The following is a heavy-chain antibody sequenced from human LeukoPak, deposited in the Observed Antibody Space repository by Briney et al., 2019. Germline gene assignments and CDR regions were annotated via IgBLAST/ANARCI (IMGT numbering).Heavy chain of an antibody. CDR1: GFSFTYNA. CDR2: ISGSGGST. CDR3: AKPRDEEWLVTKSELAC. Sequence: GGSLRLSCAASGFSFTYNAMTWVRQSQGKGLELVSAISGSGGSTYYADSVKGRFTISRDNSKNPLYLQMTSLRADDTAVYYCAKPRDEEWLVTKSELACWGQGTLVTVSS. J-gene: IGHJ4*02. V-gene: IGHV3-23*01. D-gene: IGHD5-12*01.